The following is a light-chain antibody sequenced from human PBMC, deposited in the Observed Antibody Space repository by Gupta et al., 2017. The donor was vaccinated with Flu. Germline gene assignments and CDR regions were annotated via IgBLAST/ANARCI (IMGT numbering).Light chain of an antibody. CDR1: SRDVRDYNY. J-gene: IGLJ3*02. CDR2: EVS. CDR3: NSYTGSSTE. V-gene: IGLV2-14*01. Sequence: QSSLTQPASLSRSPGQSITISCTGPSRDVRDYNYVSCYQQHPGKAPKLMMYEVSNRPSGVSNLVSGTKSGTKASLNISGLQTKNNTDEYWNSYTGSSTEFGGGTKLTVL.